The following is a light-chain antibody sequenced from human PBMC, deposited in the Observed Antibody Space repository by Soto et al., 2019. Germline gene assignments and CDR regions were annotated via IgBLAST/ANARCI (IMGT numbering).Light chain of an antibody. V-gene: IGKV3-15*01. CDR1: QSVSSN. CDR3: QQYGSSGT. J-gene: IGKJ1*01. Sequence: IVMTQSPATLSVSPVERATLSCRAGQSVSSNLAWYQQKPGQAPRLLIYGASTRATGIPATFSGSGSGTEFTLTISRLEPEDFAVYYCQQYGSSGTFGHGTKVDIK. CDR2: GAS.